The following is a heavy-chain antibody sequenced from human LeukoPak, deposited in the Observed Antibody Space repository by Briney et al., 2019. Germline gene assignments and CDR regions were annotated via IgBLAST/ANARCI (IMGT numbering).Heavy chain of an antibody. CDR3: ARGGSSDVFDI. CDR2: IYSGDST. CDR1: GFTFSSYG. V-gene: IGHV3-53*01. J-gene: IGHJ3*02. Sequence: GGSLRLSCAASGFTFSSYGMHWVRQAPGKGLEWVSVIYSGDSTDYADFVKGRFTIYRYNSKNTLYLQMNSLRAEDTAVYYCARGGSSDVFDIWGQGTLVTVSS.